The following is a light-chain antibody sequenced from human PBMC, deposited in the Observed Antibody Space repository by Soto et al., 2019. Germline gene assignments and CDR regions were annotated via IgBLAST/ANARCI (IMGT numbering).Light chain of an antibody. CDR2: NVS. CDR1: SSDVGGYNY. Sequence: QSALTQPASVSGSPGQSITISCTGTSSDVGGYNYVSWYQQHPGKAPKLMIYNVSNRPSGVSNRFSGSKSGDTASLTISGLQAEDEADYYCCSHTVSCTVVFGGGTKVTVL. CDR3: CSHTVSCTVV. J-gene: IGLJ2*01. V-gene: IGLV2-14*01.